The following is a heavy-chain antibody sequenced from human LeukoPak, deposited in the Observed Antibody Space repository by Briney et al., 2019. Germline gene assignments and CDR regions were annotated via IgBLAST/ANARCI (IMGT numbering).Heavy chain of an antibody. J-gene: IGHJ6*03. CDR2: IRYDGSNK. V-gene: IGHV3-30*02. CDR3: AKELYYGSGSSGYYMDV. D-gene: IGHD3-10*01. CDR1: GFTFSSYG. Sequence: PGGSLRLSCAASGFTFSSYGMHWVRQAPGKGLEWVAFIRYDGSNKYYADSVKGRFTISRDNSKNTLYLQMNSLRAEDTAVYYCAKELYYGSGSSGYYMDVWGKGTTVTVSS.